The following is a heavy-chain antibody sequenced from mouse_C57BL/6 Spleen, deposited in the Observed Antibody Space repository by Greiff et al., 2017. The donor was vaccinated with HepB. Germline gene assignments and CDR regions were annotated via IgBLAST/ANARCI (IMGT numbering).Heavy chain of an antibody. CDR1: GYAFSSSW. CDR2: IYPGDGDT. CDR3: ARGDYSNYGYFDV. D-gene: IGHD2-5*01. V-gene: IGHV1-82*01. Sequence: QVQLKQSGPELVKPGASVKISCKASGYAFSSSWMNWVKQRPGKGLEWIGRIYPGDGDTNYNGKFKGKATLTADKSSSTAYRQLSSLTSEDSAVYFFARGDYSNYGYFDVWGTGTTVTVSS. J-gene: IGHJ1*03.